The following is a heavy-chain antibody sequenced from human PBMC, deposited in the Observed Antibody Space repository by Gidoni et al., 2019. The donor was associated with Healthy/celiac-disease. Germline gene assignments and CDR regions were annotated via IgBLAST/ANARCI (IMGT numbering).Heavy chain of an antibody. CDR3: ARDTYYYYSSGYYSLDY. CDR2: IIPILGIA. Sequence: QVQLVQSGAEVKKPGSSVKVSCKASGGTFSSYAISWVRQAPGQGLAWMGRIIPILGIANYAQKFQGRVTITADKSTSTAYMELGSLRSEDTAVYYCARDTYYYYSSGYYSLDYWGQGTLVPVSS. CDR1: GGTFSSYA. D-gene: IGHD3-22*01. V-gene: IGHV1-69*04. J-gene: IGHJ4*02.